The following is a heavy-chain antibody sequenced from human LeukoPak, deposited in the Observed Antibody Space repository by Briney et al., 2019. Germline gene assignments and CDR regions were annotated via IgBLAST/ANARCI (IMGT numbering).Heavy chain of an antibody. D-gene: IGHD6-6*01. Sequence: PSETLSLTCTVSGGSISSYYWSWIRQPAGKGLEWIGRIYTSGSTTYNPSLKSRVTMSVDTSKNQFSLKLSSVTAADTAVYYCASLEHSSSRSWFDPWGQGTLVTVSS. J-gene: IGHJ5*02. CDR3: ASLEHSSSRSWFDP. CDR2: IYTSGST. CDR1: GGSISSYY. V-gene: IGHV4-4*07.